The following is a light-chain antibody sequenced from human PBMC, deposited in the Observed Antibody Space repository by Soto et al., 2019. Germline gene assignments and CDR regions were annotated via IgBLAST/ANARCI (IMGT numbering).Light chain of an antibody. CDR3: QQYNNWPPTT. V-gene: IGKV3-15*01. Sequence: EIVMTQSPATLYVSPGARATLSCRASQSVCSNLAWYQQKPGQARRLLIYGASTRATGIPARLSGSGSGTDFPLTISSLQSEDFAVYYCQQYNNWPPTTFGQGTKVQIK. CDR1: QSVCSN. J-gene: IGKJ1*01. CDR2: GAS.